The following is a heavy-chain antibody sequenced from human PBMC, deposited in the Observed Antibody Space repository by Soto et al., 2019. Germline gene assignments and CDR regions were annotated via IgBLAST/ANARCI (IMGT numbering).Heavy chain of an antibody. CDR2: ISAYTGNT. CDR1: GYTFTSYG. V-gene: IGHV1-18*04. D-gene: IGHD5-12*01. J-gene: IGHJ6*02. Sequence: QVQLVQSGAEVKKPGASVKVSCTASGYTFTSYGISWVRQAPGHGIEWMGWISAYTGNTNYAQKLQGRVTMTTDTSTSPAYRELRSLRSDDTAVYYCASMCVVATTKSYYYGMDVWGQGTTVTVSS. CDR3: ASMCVVATTKSYYYGMDV.